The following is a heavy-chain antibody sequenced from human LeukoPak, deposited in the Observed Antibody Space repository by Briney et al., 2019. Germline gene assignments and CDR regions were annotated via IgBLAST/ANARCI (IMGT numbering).Heavy chain of an antibody. CDR2: ISPSGTDT. CDR1: GFTLSSYW. V-gene: IGHV3-23*01. J-gene: IGHJ4*02. CDR3: AKRGGYETMAAFDY. D-gene: IGHD3-10*01. Sequence: GGSLMLSCAASGFTLSSYWMSWVRQAPGKGLEWVSAISPSGTDTYYADSVKGRLTISRDNSKNTLYLQMSSLRAEDSAVYYCAKRGGYETMAAFDYWGQGTLVTVSS.